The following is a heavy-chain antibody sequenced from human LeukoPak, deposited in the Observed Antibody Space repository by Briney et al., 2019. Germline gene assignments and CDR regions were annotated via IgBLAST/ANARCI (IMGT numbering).Heavy chain of an antibody. Sequence: GRSLRLSSAVSGFTFDDYGTSWVPRAPGKGLEWGSGINWNGGTTGYADSVKDRFTISRDNAKNSLYLQMKSLRADATAVYYCARDSGSYTLDYWGQGTLVTVSS. V-gene: IGHV3-20*04. CDR3: ARDSGSYTLDY. CDR1: GFTFDDYG. J-gene: IGHJ4*02. D-gene: IGHD1-26*01. CDR2: INWNGGTT.